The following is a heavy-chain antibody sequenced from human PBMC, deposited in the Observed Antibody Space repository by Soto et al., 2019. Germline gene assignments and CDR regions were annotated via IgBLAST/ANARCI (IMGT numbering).Heavy chain of an antibody. CDR1: GGSISGFY. D-gene: IGHD6-13*01. V-gene: IGHV4-59*01. CDR3: ARAYSSSWYQNFLDC. J-gene: IGHJ4*02. Sequence: ASETHSLPSTVAGGSISGFYGSWIRQPPGKGLEWIGYISYSGSTNYNPSLKSRVTISVDTSKNQFSLKLSSVTAADTAVYYCARAYSSSWYQNFLDCWGQGTLVTVSS. CDR2: ISYSGST.